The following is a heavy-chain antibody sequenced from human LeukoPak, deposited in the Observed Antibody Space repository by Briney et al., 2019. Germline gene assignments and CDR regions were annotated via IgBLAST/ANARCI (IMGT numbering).Heavy chain of an antibody. J-gene: IGHJ3*02. CDR3: ARVGWQLVDAFDI. V-gene: IGHV3-11*04. D-gene: IGHD6-6*01. CDR2: ISSSGGTI. CDR1: GFTLSDYY. Sequence: PGGSLRLSCAASGFTLSDYYMSWIRQAPGKGLEWVSYISSSGGTIYYADSVKGRFTISRDNAKNSLYLQMNSLRAEDTAVCYCARVGWQLVDAFDIWGQGTMVTVSS.